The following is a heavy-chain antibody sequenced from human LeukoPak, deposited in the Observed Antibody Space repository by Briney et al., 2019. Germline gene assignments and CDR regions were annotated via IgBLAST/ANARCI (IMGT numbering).Heavy chain of an antibody. V-gene: IGHV4-34*01. CDR2: INHSGST. D-gene: IGHD2-2*02. J-gene: IGHJ4*02. CDR1: GGSFSGYY. CDR3: ARGLQVAYCSSTSCYKGALSY. Sequence: SETLSFTCAVYGGSFSGYYWSWIRQPPGKGLEWIGEINHSGSTNYNPSLKSRVTISVDTSKNQFSLKLSSVTAADTAVYYCARGLQVAYCSSTSCYKGALSYWGQGTLVTVSS.